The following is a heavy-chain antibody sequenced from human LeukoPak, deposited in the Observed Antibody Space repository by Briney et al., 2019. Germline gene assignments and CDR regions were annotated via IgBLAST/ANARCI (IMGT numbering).Heavy chain of an antibody. CDR3: AKGARVVAATNWYFDL. Sequence: GGSLRLSCAASGFTFSSYSMNWVRQAPGKGLEWVSAISGSGGSTYYADSVKGRFTISRDNSKNTLYLQMNSLRAEDTAVYYCAKGARVVAATNWYFDLWGRGTLVTVSS. CDR1: GFTFSSYS. J-gene: IGHJ2*01. CDR2: ISGSGGST. V-gene: IGHV3-23*01. D-gene: IGHD2-15*01.